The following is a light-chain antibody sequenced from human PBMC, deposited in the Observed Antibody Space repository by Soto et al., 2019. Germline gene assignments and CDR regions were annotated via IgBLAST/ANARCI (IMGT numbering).Light chain of an antibody. CDR2: GAS. CDR3: QQYGSSPVT. J-gene: IGKJ1*01. CDR1: QSVSSN. Sequence: IVLTQSPATLSVSPGERATLSCRACQSVSSNLAWRQQRPGQAPRLLIYGASNRATGIPDRFSGGGSETDFTLTISRLEPEEFAVYYCQQYGSSPVTFGQGTKVDI. V-gene: IGKV3-20*01.